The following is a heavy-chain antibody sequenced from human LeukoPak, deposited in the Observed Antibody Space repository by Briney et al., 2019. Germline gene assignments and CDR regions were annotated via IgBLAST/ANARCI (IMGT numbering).Heavy chain of an antibody. CDR2: INWNGGST. D-gene: IGHD3-3*01. CDR1: GFTFSSYG. J-gene: IGHJ4*02. Sequence: GGSLRLSCAASGFTFSSYGMSWVRQAPGKGLEWVSGINWNGGSTGYADSVKGRFTISRDNAKNSLYLQMNSLRAEDTALYYCARKYYDFWSGYFVGGDHFDYWGQGTLVTVSS. V-gene: IGHV3-20*04. CDR3: ARKYYDFWSGYFVGGDHFDY.